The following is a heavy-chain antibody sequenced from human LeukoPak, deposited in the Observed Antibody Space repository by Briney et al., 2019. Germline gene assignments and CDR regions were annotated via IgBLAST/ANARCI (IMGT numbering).Heavy chain of an antibody. CDR2: ISGYNGYT. J-gene: IGHJ6*03. CDR3: ARTTTTVYYYSYMDE. Sequence: ASVKVSCKASGYTFTNYYISWVRQAPGQGLEWMGWISGYNGYTKYTQNFQGRVTMTIDTSTSTAYMELRSLRSDDTAVYYCARTTTTVYYYSYMDEWGKGTTVTVSS. CDR1: GYTFTNYY. D-gene: IGHD4-17*01. V-gene: IGHV1-18*01.